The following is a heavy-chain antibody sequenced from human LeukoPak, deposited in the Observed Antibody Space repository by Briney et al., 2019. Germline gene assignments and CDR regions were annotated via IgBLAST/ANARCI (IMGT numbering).Heavy chain of an antibody. Sequence: ASVKVSCKASGGTFSSYAISRVRQAPGQGLEWMGGIIPIFGTANYAQKFQGRVTITADESTSTAYMELSSLRSEDTAVYYCARDDSSTDAFDIWGQGTMVTVSS. D-gene: IGHD3-22*01. V-gene: IGHV1-69*13. CDR1: GGTFSSYA. CDR3: ARDDSSTDAFDI. CDR2: IIPIFGTA. J-gene: IGHJ3*02.